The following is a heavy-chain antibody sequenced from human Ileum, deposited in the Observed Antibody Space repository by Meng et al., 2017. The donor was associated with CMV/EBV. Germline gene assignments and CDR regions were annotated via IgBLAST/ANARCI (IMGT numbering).Heavy chain of an antibody. J-gene: IGHJ4*02. Sequence: SLKISCAASGFTFDDYAMHWVRQAPGKGLEWVSGISWNSGSIGYADSVKGRFTISRDNAKNSLYLQMNSLRAEDTALYYCAKDSRSSSRDPFDYWGQGTLVTVSS. D-gene: IGHD6-6*01. V-gene: IGHV3-9*01. CDR1: GFTFDDYA. CDR3: AKDSRSSSRDPFDY. CDR2: ISWNSGSI.